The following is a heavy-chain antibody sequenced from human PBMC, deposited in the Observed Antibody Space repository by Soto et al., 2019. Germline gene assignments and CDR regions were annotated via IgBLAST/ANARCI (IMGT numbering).Heavy chain of an antibody. CDR3: ARERADLDY. CDR2: ISSSGSTI. Sequence: KTXGCLRLAGTASGFTFSDYYMSWIRQAPGKGLEWVSYISSSGSTIYYADSVKGRFTISRDNAKNSLYLQMNSLRAEDKAVYYCARERADLDYWGQGTLVTVSS. V-gene: IGHV3-11*01. CDR1: GFTFSDYY. J-gene: IGHJ4*02.